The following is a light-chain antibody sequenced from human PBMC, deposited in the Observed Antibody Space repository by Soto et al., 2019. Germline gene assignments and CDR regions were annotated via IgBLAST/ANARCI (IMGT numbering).Light chain of an antibody. CDR2: GAS. CDR1: PSINTF. J-gene: IGKJ4*01. Sequence: DVQMTQSPSSLSASIGDRVSMSCRASPSINTFLNLYQQKPGKAPHLLIYGASNLHSGVPSRFSGTGSGTDLTLTINGLQPDDFATYFCQQSYTTPAPTFGGGTKVDIK. V-gene: IGKV1-39*01. CDR3: QQSYTTPAPT.